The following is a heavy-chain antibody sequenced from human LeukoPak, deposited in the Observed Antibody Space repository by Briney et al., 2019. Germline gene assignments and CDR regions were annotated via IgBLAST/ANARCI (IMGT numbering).Heavy chain of an antibody. CDR3: AESRRELPIDY. D-gene: IGHD1-26*01. J-gene: IGHJ4*02. CDR2: INHSGST. CDR1: GGSFSGYY. V-gene: IGHV4-34*01. Sequence: PSETLSLTCAVYGGSFSGYYWSWIRQPPGKGLEWIGEINHSGSTNYNPSLKSRVTISVDTSKNQFSLKLSSVTAADTAVYYCAESRRELPIDYWGQGTLVTVSS.